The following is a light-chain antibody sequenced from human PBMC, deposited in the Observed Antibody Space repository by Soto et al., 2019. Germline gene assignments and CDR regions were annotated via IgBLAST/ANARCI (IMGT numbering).Light chain of an antibody. J-gene: IGKJ1*01. Sequence: IVLTQSPGTLSLSPGERATLSCRASQSVSSTYLAWYQQKPGQAPRPLIYGASSRATGIPDRFSVSGSGTDFTLTISRLEPEDFAVYYGQQYGSSPGTVGQSTKVEIK. CDR1: QSVSSTY. CDR3: QQYGSSPGT. CDR2: GAS. V-gene: IGKV3-20*01.